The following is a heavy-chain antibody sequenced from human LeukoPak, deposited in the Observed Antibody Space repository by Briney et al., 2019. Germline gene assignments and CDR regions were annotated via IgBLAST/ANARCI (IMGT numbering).Heavy chain of an antibody. J-gene: IGHJ5*01. D-gene: IGHD3-22*01. CDR3: ARSLGPNSIAMIGEDWFDP. CDR2: IYHSGST. Sequence: PSETLSLTCAVYGGSFSGYYWSWIRQPPGKGLEWIGEIYHSGSTNYNPSLKSRVTISVDTSKNQFSLKLSPGPGGGTAWYYWARSLGPNSIAMIGEDWFDPWGQGTPGTGSS. CDR1: GGSFSGYY. V-gene: IGHV4-34*01.